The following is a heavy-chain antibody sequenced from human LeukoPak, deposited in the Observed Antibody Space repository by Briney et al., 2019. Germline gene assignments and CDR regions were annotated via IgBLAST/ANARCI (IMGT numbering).Heavy chain of an antibody. D-gene: IGHD3-10*01. CDR1: GFTFSSYW. J-gene: IGHJ3*02. CDR2: INTDGSST. Sequence: GGSLRLSCAASGFTFSSYWMHWVRQAPGKGLVWVSRINTDGSSTSYADSVKGRFTISRDNAKNTLYLQMNSLRAEDTAVYYCARGSGNDAFDIWGQGTMVTVSS. V-gene: IGHV3-74*01. CDR3: ARGSGNDAFDI.